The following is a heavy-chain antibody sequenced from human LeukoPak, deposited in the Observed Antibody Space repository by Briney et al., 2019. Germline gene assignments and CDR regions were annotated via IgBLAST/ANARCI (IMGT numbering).Heavy chain of an antibody. CDR3: ARRLYYYYGMDV. J-gene: IGHJ6*02. CDR2: IDHSGST. V-gene: IGHV4-34*01. CDR1: DVSFSDYF. Sequence: SETLSLTCAVDDVSFSDYFWTWIRQPPGKGLECIGEIDHSGSTNYNPSLKSRVTIFVDTSKNQFSLNLTSVSAADTAVYYCARRLYYYYGMDVWGPGTTVTVSS.